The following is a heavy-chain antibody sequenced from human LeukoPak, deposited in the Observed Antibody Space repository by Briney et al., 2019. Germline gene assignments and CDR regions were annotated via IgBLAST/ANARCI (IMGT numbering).Heavy chain of an antibody. D-gene: IGHD5-18*01. Sequence: PSETLSLTCAVYGGSFSGYYWSWIRQPPGKGLEWIGEINHSGSTNYNPSLKSRVTISVDTSKNQFSLKLSSVTAADTAVYYCARGLGYSYGPYYYYMDVWGKGTTVTVSS. CDR1: GGSFSGYY. CDR3: ARGLGYSYGPYYYYMDV. J-gene: IGHJ6*03. V-gene: IGHV4-34*01. CDR2: INHSGST.